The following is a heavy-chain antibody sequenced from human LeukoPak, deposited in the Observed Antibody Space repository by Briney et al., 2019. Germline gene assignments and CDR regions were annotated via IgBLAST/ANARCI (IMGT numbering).Heavy chain of an antibody. D-gene: IGHD3-3*01. CDR2: IYYSGST. Sequence: SETLSLTCTVSGGSISSSSYYWGWIRQPPGKGLEWIGSIYYSGSTYYNPSLKSRVTISVDTSKNQFSLKLSSVTAADTAVYYCARVGAHDFWSGYYRPFDYWGQGTLVTVSS. CDR1: GGSISSSSYY. V-gene: IGHV4-39*01. J-gene: IGHJ4*02. CDR3: ARVGAHDFWSGYYRPFDY.